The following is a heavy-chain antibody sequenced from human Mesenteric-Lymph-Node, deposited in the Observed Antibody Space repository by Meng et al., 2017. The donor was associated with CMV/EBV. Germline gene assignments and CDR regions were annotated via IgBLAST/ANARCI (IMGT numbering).Heavy chain of an antibody. CDR2: INSANGDA. V-gene: IGHV1-3*01. D-gene: IGHD3-9*01. CDR3: AGSSGAYFDWLPDF. Sequence: SCEASGYTFNAYDVHWVPQAPGQRLQWMGRINSANGDAKYSQKFQDRVTITRDTSATYMELNSLTSEDTAFYYCAGSSGAYFDWLPDFWGQGTLVTVSS. CDR1: GYTFNAYD. J-gene: IGHJ4*02.